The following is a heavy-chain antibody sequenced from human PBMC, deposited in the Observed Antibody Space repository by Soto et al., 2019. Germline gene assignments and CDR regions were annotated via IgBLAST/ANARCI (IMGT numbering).Heavy chain of an antibody. CDR1: GGSISSSSHY. D-gene: IGHD3-3*01. CDR2: IYYSGST. J-gene: IGHJ6*02. Sequence: SLTCTVSGGSISSSSHYWGWIRQPPGKGLEWIGSIYYSGSTYYNPSLKSRVTISVDTSKNQLSLKLSSVTAADTAVYYCASLPTSYYDFWSGYYDYGMDVWGQGTTVTVSS. V-gene: IGHV4-39*01. CDR3: ASLPTSYYDFWSGYYDYGMDV.